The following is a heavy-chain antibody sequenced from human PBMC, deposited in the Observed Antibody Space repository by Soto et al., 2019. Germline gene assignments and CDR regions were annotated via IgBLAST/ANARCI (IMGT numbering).Heavy chain of an antibody. D-gene: IGHD3-9*01. Sequence: SATXSLTCSCSVFSSIISDFFGCVRQPPGKVLECIGEIYHSGSTKYNPSLNSRVTISVDKSKNQFSLKLSSVTAADTAVYYCARSLTGYYKGTFEPWGQGPLV. V-gene: IGHV4-4*02. CDR2: IYHSGST. CDR3: ARSLTGYYKGTFEP. CDR1: VFSSIISDF. J-gene: IGHJ5*02.